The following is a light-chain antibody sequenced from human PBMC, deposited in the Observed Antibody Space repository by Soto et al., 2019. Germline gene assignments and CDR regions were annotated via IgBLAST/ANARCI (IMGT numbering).Light chain of an antibody. V-gene: IGKV1-9*01. CDR3: QHRDT. CDR1: QGISSY. J-gene: IGKJ3*01. Sequence: DIQLTQSPSFLSASVGDRVTITCRASQGISSYLAWYQQKPGKAPKLLIYAASTLQSGVPSRFSGSGSGTEFTLTISGLQPEDFETYYCQHRDTFGPGTKVDIK. CDR2: AAS.